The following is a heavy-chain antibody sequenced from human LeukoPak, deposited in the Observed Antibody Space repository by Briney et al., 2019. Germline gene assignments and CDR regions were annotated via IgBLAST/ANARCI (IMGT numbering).Heavy chain of an antibody. J-gene: IGHJ5*02. CDR2: IWYDGSNK. D-gene: IGHD1-26*01. CDR3: AYRLLVGARNWFDP. CDR1: GFTFSSYG. Sequence: GRSLRLSCAASGFTFSSYGMHWVRQAPGKGLEWVAVIWYDGSNKYYADSVKGRFTISRDNSKNTLYLQMNSLRAEDTAVYYCAYRLLVGARNWFDPWGQGTLVTVSS. V-gene: IGHV3-33*01.